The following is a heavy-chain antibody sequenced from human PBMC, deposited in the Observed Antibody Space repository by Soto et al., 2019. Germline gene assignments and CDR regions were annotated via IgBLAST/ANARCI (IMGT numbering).Heavy chain of an antibody. D-gene: IGHD5-18*01. Sequence: EVQLVESGGGLVQPGGSLRLSCAASGFTFSSYSMNWVRQAPGKGLEWVSYISSSSNTIYYADSVKGRFTISRDNAKNSPYLHMNSLSAEDTAVYYCARDLGGYSYGNIDYWGQGTLVTVSS. J-gene: IGHJ4*02. CDR3: ARDLGGYSYGNIDY. CDR2: ISSSSNTI. V-gene: IGHV3-48*01. CDR1: GFTFSSYS.